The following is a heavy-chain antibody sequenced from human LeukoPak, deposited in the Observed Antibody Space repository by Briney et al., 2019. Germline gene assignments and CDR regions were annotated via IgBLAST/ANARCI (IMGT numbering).Heavy chain of an antibody. Sequence: PGRSLRLSCAASGFTFSDYYMSLIRQAPGKGLEWVSYISSSGSTIYYADSVKGRFTISRDNAKNSLYLQMNSLRAEDTAVYYCARAAAACRFLDYWGQGTLVTVSS. J-gene: IGHJ4*02. CDR2: ISSSGSTI. CDR1: GFTFSDYY. D-gene: IGHD6-13*01. V-gene: IGHV3-11*04. CDR3: ARAAAACRFLDY.